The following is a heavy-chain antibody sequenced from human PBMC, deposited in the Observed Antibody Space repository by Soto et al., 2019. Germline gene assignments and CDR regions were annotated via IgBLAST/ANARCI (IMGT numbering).Heavy chain of an antibody. V-gene: IGHV1-3*01. CDR1: GYTFTGFS. CDR2: INASSGNT. Sequence: GASVKVSCKASGYTFTGFSLHWVRQAPGQRLEWMGWINASSGNTKYSQKFQGRVTITTDESTSTAYMELSSLRSEDTAVYYCARGYGMDVWGQGTTVTVSS. J-gene: IGHJ6*02. CDR3: ARGYGMDV.